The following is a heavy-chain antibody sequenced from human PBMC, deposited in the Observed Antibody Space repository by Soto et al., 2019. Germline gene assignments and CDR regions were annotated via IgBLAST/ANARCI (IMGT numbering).Heavy chain of an antibody. CDR2: IKQDANEM. CDR1: GFKFSTYW. Sequence: EVQVVESGGGLVQPGGSLRLSCAASGFKFSTYWMSWVRQAPGKGLEWLANIKQDANEMYYVDSVKGRFTISGDSAKNSLFLIMDSLRVEDTAVYYCARGSKDSYPGSRIFDFWGRGTLVTVSS. J-gene: IGHJ4*02. D-gene: IGHD3-10*01. V-gene: IGHV3-7*01. CDR3: ARGSKDSYPGSRIFDF.